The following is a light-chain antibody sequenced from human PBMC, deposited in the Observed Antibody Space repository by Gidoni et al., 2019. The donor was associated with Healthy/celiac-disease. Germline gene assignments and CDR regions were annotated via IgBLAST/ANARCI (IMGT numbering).Light chain of an antibody. Sequence: NFMLTQPHSVSESPGKTVTISCTGSSGSIASNYVQWYQQRPGSAPTTVIYEDNQRPSGVPDRFSGSIDSSSNSASLTISELKTEDEADYYCQSYDSSNHDVVCGGGTKLTVL. CDR3: QSYDSSNHDVV. CDR1: SGSIASNY. J-gene: IGLJ2*01. V-gene: IGLV6-57*02. CDR2: EDN.